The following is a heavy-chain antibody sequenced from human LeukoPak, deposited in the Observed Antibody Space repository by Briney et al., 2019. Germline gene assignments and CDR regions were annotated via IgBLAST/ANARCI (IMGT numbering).Heavy chain of an antibody. D-gene: IGHD6-19*01. V-gene: IGHV3-7*03. CDR1: GFTFSNYW. CDR3: ARDLVVAGTGFGY. J-gene: IGHJ4*02. CDR2: INQDGSEM. Sequence: GGSLRLSCAASGFTFSNYWMSWVRQAPGKGLEWLANINQDGSEMYYVDSVKGRFTISRDNAKKSLYLQMNSLRAEDTALYYCARDLVVAGTGFGYWGQGTLVTVSS.